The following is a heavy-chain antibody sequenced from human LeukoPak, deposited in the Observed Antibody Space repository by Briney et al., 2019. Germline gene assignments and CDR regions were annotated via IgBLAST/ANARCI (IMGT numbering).Heavy chain of an antibody. J-gene: IGHJ5*02. D-gene: IGHD1-26*01. CDR1: GGSISSYY. CDR2: IYTSGST. Sequence: SETLSLTCTVSGGSISSYYWSWIRQPAGKGLGWIGRIYTSGSTNYNPSLKSRVTMSVDTSKNQFSLKLSSVTAADTAVYYCAREGEWFDPWGQGTLVTVSS. V-gene: IGHV4-4*07. CDR3: AREGEWFDP.